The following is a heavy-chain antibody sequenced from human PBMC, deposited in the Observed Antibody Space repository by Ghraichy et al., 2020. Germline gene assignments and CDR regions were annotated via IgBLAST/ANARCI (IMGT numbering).Heavy chain of an antibody. CDR2: INHSGST. CDR3: ARDASSGYYSGDAFDI. V-gene: IGHV4-34*01. J-gene: IGHJ3*02. Sequence: SETLSLTCAVYGGSFSGYYWSWIRQPPGKGLEWIGEINHSGSTNYNPSLKSRVTISVDTSKNQFSLKLSSVTAADTAVYYCARDASSGYYSGDAFDIWGQGTMVTVSS. CDR1: GGSFSGYY. D-gene: IGHD3-22*01.